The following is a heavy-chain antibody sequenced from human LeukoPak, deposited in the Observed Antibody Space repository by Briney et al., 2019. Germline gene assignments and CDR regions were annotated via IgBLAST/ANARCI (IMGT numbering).Heavy chain of an antibody. CDR1: GGSISSGSYY. J-gene: IGHJ4*02. CDR2: IYTSGST. D-gene: IGHD2-15*01. Sequence: PSQTLSLTCTVSGGSISSGSYYWSWIRQPAGKGLEWIGRIYTSGSTNYNPSLKSRITISVDTSKNQFSLKLSSVTAADTAVYYCARNSCPSGSCYDNRGYFDYWGQGTLVTVSS. CDR3: ARNSCPSGSCYDNRGYFDY. V-gene: IGHV4-61*02.